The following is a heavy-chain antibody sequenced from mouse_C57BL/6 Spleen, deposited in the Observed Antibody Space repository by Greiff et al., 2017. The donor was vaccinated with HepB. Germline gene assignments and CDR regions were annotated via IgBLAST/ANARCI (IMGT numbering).Heavy chain of an antibody. CDR1: GYAFSSYW. J-gene: IGHJ1*03. V-gene: IGHV1-80*01. CDR2: IYPGDGDT. Sequence: QVQLKESGAELVKPGASVKISCKASGYAFSSYWMNWVKQRPGKGLEWIGQIYPGDGDTNYNGKFKGKATLTADKSSSTAYMQLSSLTSEDSAVYFCARGLLPSLYWYFDVWGTGTTVTVSS. CDR3: ARGLLPSLYWYFDV. D-gene: IGHD2-3*01.